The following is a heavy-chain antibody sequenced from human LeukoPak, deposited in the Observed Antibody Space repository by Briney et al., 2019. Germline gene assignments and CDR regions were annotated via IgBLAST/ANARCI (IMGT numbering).Heavy chain of an antibody. D-gene: IGHD4-23*01. J-gene: IGHJ4*02. Sequence: GGSLRLSCAASGFTFNTYAMTWVRQAPGKGLEWVAVISGSGGTTYYADSVKGRFTISRDNSKNTLYLQMDSLGAEDTAVYYCAKVRWVTTVASYLYWGQGTLVTVSS. V-gene: IGHV3-23*01. CDR1: GFTFNTYA. CDR2: ISGSGGTT. CDR3: AKVRWVTTVASYLY.